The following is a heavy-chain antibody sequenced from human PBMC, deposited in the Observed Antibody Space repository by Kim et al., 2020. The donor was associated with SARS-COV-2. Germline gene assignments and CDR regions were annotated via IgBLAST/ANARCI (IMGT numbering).Heavy chain of an antibody. Sequence: GGSLRLSCAASGFTFSSYSMNWVRQAPGKGLEWVSSISSSSSYIYYADSVKGRFTISRDNAKNSLYLQMNSLRAEDTAVYYCARVLYCSSTSCYREDYYYYYYMDVWGKGTTVTVSS. CDR2: ISSSSSYI. D-gene: IGHD2-2*01. J-gene: IGHJ6*03. CDR3: ARVLYCSSTSCYREDYYYYYYMDV. CDR1: GFTFSSYS. V-gene: IGHV3-21*01.